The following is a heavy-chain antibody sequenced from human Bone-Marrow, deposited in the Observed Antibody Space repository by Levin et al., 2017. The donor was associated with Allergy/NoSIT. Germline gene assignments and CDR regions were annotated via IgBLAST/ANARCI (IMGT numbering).Heavy chain of an antibody. CDR2: MSVSGDTV. Sequence: PGESLKISCAASGFSFTSHGMNWVRQAPGKGLEWLSYMSVSGDTVYYADSVRGRFTVSRDNAKNSLFLQMDSLRVDDTAIYYCAREARWQFPDFWGQGTLVTVSS. J-gene: IGHJ4*02. CDR3: AREARWQFPDF. V-gene: IGHV3-48*03. D-gene: IGHD5-24*01. CDR1: GFSFTSHG.